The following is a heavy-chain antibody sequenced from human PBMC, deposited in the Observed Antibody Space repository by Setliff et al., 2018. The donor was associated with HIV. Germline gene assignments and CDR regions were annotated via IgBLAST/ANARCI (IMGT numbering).Heavy chain of an antibody. J-gene: IGHJ6*02. Sequence: ASVKVSCKASGYTFTGYYMHWVRQAPGQGLEWMGWINPNSGGTNDSQKFQGRVTMTRDTSIITAYMEVISRRSDDTSVYYCARDHCSSSGCYECSYYGMDVWGQGTTVTVSS. CDR1: GYTFTGYY. V-gene: IGHV1-2*02. D-gene: IGHD2-2*01. CDR3: ARDHCSSSGCYECSYYGMDV. CDR2: INPNSGGT.